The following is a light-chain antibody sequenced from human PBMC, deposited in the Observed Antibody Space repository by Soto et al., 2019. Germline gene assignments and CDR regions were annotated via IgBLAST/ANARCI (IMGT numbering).Light chain of an antibody. Sequence: DIQMTQSPSSLSVSVGDRVTITCRASGDIRNDVGWYQQEPGKAPKRLIYAATSLQSGVPSRFSVSKSGTDFTLTISNLQPEDCATYYCLQHNFFPLAFGPGTKVDVK. CDR3: LQHNFFPLA. CDR2: AAT. CDR1: GDIRND. V-gene: IGKV1-17*02. J-gene: IGKJ3*01.